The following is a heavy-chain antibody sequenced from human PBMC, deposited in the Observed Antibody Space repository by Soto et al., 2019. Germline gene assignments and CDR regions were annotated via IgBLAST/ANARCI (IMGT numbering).Heavy chain of an antibody. J-gene: IGHJ6*02. Sequence: QVQLVQSGAEVKKPGSSVKVSCKASGAPFSSYAIAWLRQAPGQGLEWMGGIIPISETTNYAQKFQGRVTITADESTSTAYMELSSLRSEDTAVYYCARSQGSSTSLEIYYYYYYGMDVWGQGTTVTVSS. D-gene: IGHD2-2*01. V-gene: IGHV1-69*01. CDR2: IIPISETT. CDR1: GAPFSSYA. CDR3: ARSQGSSTSLEIYYYYYYGMDV.